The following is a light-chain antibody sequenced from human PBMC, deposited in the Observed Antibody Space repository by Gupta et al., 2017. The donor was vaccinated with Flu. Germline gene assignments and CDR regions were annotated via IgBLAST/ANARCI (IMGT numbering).Light chain of an antibody. J-gene: IGLJ1*01. Sequence: QSTLTQPASVSGSPGQSITISCTGTSSDVGGYNYVSWYQQHPGKAPKLMIYDVNNRPSGVSNRFSASKSGTTASLTISGLQGEDEAYYYCESFTSSRTRVFGTGTKVTVI. CDR1: SSDVGGYNY. CDR3: ESFTSSRTRV. CDR2: DVN. V-gene: IGLV2-14*03.